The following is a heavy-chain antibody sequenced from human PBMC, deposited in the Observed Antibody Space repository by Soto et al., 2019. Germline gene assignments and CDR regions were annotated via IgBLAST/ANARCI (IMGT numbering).Heavy chain of an antibody. CDR3: ARALSPRAIATIAPLHQQYYCYYCMDV. D-gene: IGHD2-21*01. V-gene: IGHV1-69*13. Sequence: GASVKVSCKASGGTFSSYAISWVRQAPGQGLEWMGGIIPIFGTANYAQKFQGRVTITADESTSTAYMELSILRSEHTAVYYCARALSPRAIATIAPLHQQYYCYYCMDVWGQLTTGTVAS. CDR2: IIPIFGTA. J-gene: IGHJ6*02. CDR1: GGTFSSYA.